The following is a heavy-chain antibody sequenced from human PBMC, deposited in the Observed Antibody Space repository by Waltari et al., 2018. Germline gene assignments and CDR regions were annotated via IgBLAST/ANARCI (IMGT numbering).Heavy chain of an antibody. Sequence: EVQLVESGGGLVKPGGSLRLSCAASGFTFSSYSMTWVRQAPGKGLEWVSSISSSSSYIYYADSVKGRFTISRDNAKNSLYLQMNSLRAEDTAVYYCARGRRYSGYSDYWGQGTLVTVSS. CDR2: ISSSSSYI. CDR1: GFTFSSYS. V-gene: IGHV3-21*01. CDR3: ARGRRYSGYSDY. J-gene: IGHJ4*02. D-gene: IGHD1-26*01.